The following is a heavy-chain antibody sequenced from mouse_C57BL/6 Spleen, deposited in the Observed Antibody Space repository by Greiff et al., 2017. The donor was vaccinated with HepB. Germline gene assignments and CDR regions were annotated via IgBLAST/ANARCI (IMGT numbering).Heavy chain of an antibody. CDR1: GFTFSSYG. D-gene: IGHD2-4*01. Sequence: EVQLVESGGDLVKPGGSLKLSCAASGFTFSSYGMSWVRQTPDKRLEWVATISSGGSYTYYPDSVKGRFTISRDNAKNTLYLQMSSLKSEDTAVYYCASGGLRRYFDYWGQGTTLTVSS. CDR2: ISSGGSYT. V-gene: IGHV5-6*01. J-gene: IGHJ2*01. CDR3: ASGGLRRYFDY.